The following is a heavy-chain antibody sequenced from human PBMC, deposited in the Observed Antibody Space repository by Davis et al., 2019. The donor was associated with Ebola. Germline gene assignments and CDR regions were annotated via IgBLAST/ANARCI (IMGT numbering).Heavy chain of an antibody. CDR1: GFTFSDYY. CDR2: ISSSSSYI. V-gene: IGHV3-11*06. CDR3: AREYYYDSSGYYGAFDY. D-gene: IGHD3-22*01. J-gene: IGHJ4*02. Sequence: PGGSLRLSCAASGFTFSDYYMSWIRQAPGKGLEWVSYISSSSSYIYYADSVKGRFTISRDNAKNSLYLQMNSLRAEDTAVYYCAREYYYDSSGYYGAFDYWGQGTLVTVSS.